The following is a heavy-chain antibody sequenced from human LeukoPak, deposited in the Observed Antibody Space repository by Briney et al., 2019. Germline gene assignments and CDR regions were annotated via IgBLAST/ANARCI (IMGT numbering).Heavy chain of an antibody. CDR1: GGSISSGDYY. J-gene: IGHJ5*02. CDR3: ARAVGIVVIPGDLGDNWFDP. V-gene: IGHV4-31*03. CDR2: MLYNGNT. D-gene: IGHD2-15*01. Sequence: KPSETLSLPCTVSGGSISSGDYYWIWIRQPPGKGLEWVGFMLYNGNTYYNPSLKSRGSISVDTSKNQFSLKLTSVTAADTAVYYCARAVGIVVIPGDLGDNWFDPWGQGTLVTVSS.